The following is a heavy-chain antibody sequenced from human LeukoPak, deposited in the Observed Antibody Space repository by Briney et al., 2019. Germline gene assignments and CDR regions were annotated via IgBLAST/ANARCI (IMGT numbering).Heavy chain of an antibody. Sequence: KPSETLSLTCTVSGGSISPYYWSWIRQPPGKGLEWIGYIFYSGSTNYNPSLKSRVTISVDTSKNQFSLKLNSVTAADTAVYYCARRVALGYYYAMDVWGQGTMVTVSS. V-gene: IGHV4-59*08. CDR3: ARRVALGYYYAMDV. CDR1: GGSISPYY. CDR2: IFYSGST. D-gene: IGHD2-15*01. J-gene: IGHJ6*02.